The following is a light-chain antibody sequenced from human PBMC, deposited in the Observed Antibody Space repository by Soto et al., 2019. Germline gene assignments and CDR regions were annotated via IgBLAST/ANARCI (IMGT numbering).Light chain of an antibody. CDR1: SSNIGINI. CDR3: ASWDTSLNSGV. CDR2: EDN. J-gene: IGLJ2*01. Sequence: QSVLTQPPSVSAAPGQKVTISCSGGSSNIGINIVSWYQQLPGTAPKLLIYEDNKRPSGIPDRFSGSKSGTSATLGITALQTGDEADYYCASWDTSLNSGVFGRGTKLTVL. V-gene: IGLV1-51*02.